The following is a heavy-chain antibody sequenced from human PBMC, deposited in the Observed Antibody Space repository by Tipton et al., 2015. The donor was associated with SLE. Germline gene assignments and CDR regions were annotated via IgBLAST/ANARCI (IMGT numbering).Heavy chain of an antibody. CDR2: IYYSGST. CDR1: GGSVGSDGYC. CDR3: AREVTTGTRWFDP. J-gene: IGHJ5*02. Sequence: TLSLTCTVSGGSVGSDGYCWSWIRQPPGKGLEWIGYIYYSGSTNYNPSLKSRVTISVDTSKNQFSLKLRSVTAADTAVYYCAREVTTGTRWFDPWGQGTLVTVSS. D-gene: IGHD2-21*02. V-gene: IGHV4-61*08.